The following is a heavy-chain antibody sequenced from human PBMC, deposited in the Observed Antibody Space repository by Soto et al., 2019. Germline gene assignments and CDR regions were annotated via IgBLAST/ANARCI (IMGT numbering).Heavy chain of an antibody. CDR2: TNEGSGNT. V-gene: IGHV1-3*01. D-gene: IGHD3-3*01. Sequence: QVQIVQSGAEVKRPGASVRVSCRATGYSFKNYAVHWVRQAPGQRLECMGFTNEGSGNTRFSQKFMGRISITRDTSASTVSLDLSSLTSEDTAIYYCARDDRSVSGVVTLDHWGPGTLVTVSS. J-gene: IGHJ4*02. CDR1: GYSFKNYA. CDR3: ARDDRSVSGVVTLDH.